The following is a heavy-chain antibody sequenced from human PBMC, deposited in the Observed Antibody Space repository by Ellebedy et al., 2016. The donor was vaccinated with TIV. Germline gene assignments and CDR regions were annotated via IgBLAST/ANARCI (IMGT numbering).Heavy chain of an antibody. D-gene: IGHD5-24*01. V-gene: IGHV3-13*01. Sequence: PGGSLRLSCAASGFTXXSHDMHWVLQPTGKGLEWVSGITSAGDTYYLSSVKGRFIISRDSAKNSLYLQMNSLRAEDTAVYYCARATSGFDYWGQGALATVSS. J-gene: IGHJ4*02. CDR3: ARATSGFDY. CDR1: GFTXXSHD. CDR2: ITSAGDT.